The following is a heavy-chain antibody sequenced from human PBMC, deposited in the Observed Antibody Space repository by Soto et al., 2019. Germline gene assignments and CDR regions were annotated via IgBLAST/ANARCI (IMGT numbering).Heavy chain of an antibody. D-gene: IGHD6-19*01. CDR1: GLNLSNAL. Sequence: GSLSLGCAASGLNLSNALMSWVCHAPGKGLEWVGRIKSKTDGVTTDYAAPVKGRFTISRDDSKNTLYLKMNSLKTEDTAVYYCTTEGVAVAGLGYGGQGTLGTVSS. CDR2: IKSKTDGVTT. V-gene: IGHV3-15*01. J-gene: IGHJ4*02. CDR3: TTEGVAVAGLGY.